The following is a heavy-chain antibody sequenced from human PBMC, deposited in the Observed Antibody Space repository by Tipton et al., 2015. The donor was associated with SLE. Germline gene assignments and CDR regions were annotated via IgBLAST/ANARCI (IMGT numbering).Heavy chain of an antibody. CDR3: ARVRYNDDSSGDPFDY. Sequence: TLSLTCAVYGGSFSGYYWSWIRQPPGKGLEWIGEINHSGSTNYNPSLKSRVTISVNTSKNQFSLKLSSVTAADTAVYYCARVRYNDDSSGDPFDYWGQGTLVTVSS. CDR1: GGSFSGYY. V-gene: IGHV4-34*01. J-gene: IGHJ4*02. CDR2: INHSGST. D-gene: IGHD3-22*01.